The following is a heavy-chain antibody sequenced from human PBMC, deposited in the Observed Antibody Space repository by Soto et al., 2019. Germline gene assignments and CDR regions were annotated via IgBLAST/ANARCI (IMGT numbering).Heavy chain of an antibody. CDR2: ISSSSSYI. V-gene: IGHV3-21*01. D-gene: IGHD3-9*01. J-gene: IGHJ4*02. CDR1: GFTFSSYS. Sequence: EVQLVESGGGLVKPGGSLRLSCAASGFTFSSYSMNWVRQAPGKGLEWVSSISSSSSYIYYADSVKCRFTISRDNAKNSLYLQMNSLRAEDTAVYYCARDRLRYFDWLWYWGQGTLVTVSS. CDR3: ARDRLRYFDWLWY.